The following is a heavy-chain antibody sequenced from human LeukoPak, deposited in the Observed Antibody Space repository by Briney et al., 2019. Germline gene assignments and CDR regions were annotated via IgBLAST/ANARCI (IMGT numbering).Heavy chain of an antibody. Sequence: PPGTLSLTCAVPGGSISTNDRWSWVRQPPGKGREWIGEVYHSGDTKSKPSLESRVTMSVDKSKNQFSLKLNSVTAADTAVYYCARDGSYYDSSGYYTYYFDYWGQGTLVTVSS. CDR2: VYHSGDT. D-gene: IGHD3-22*01. CDR1: GGSISTNDR. J-gene: IGHJ4*02. V-gene: IGHV4-4*03. CDR3: ARDGSYYDSSGYYTYYFDY.